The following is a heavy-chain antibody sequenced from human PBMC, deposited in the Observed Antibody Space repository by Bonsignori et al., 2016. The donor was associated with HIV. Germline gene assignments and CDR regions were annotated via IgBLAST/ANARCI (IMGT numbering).Heavy chain of an antibody. CDR3: ARSKGRTAGTATAFDI. Sequence: VRQMPGKGLEWVSYISSSGSTIYYADSVRGRFTISRDNAENSLYLQMNSLRAEDTAVFYCARSKGRTAGTATAFDIWGQGTMVTVSS. D-gene: IGHD1-1*01. J-gene: IGHJ3*02. V-gene: IGHV3-11*01. CDR2: ISSSGSTI.